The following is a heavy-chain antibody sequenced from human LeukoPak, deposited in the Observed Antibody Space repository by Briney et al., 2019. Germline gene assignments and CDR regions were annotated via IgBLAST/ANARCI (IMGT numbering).Heavy chain of an antibody. V-gene: IGHV3-9*03. CDR3: AKAIRSDFWSGYYFDY. D-gene: IGHD3-3*01. CDR2: ISWNSGSI. Sequence: GRSLRLSCAASGFTFDDYAMHWVRQAPGKGLEWVSGISWNSGSIGYADSVKGRFTISRDNAKNSPYLQMNSLRAEDMALYYCAKAIRSDFWSGYYFDYWGQGTLVTVSS. J-gene: IGHJ4*02. CDR1: GFTFDDYA.